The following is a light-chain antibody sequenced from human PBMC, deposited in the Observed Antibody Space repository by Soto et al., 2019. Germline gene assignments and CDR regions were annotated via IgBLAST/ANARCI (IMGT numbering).Light chain of an antibody. CDR2: WAS. J-gene: IGKJ1*01. Sequence: DIVMTQSPASVALSLGERATINCKSSQRVFYSSYNKNYLAWYQQKPGQPLKLLIYWASVRESGVPDRFSGSGSGTDFTLTISSLQPEDVALYFCQQYYTSPWTFGQGTKVEI. CDR3: QQYYTSPWT. CDR1: QRVFYSSYNKNY. V-gene: IGKV4-1*01.